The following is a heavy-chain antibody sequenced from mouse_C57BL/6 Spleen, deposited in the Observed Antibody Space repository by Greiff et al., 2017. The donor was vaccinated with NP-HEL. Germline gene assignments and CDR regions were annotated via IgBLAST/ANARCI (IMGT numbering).Heavy chain of an antibody. CDR1: GYTFTSYW. J-gene: IGHJ1*03. CDR3: TRESIEPPTRRYFDV. D-gene: IGHD6-1*01. CDR2: IYPGNSDT. V-gene: IGHV1-5*01. Sequence: VQLQQSGTVLARPGASVKMSCKTSGYTFTSYWMHWVKQRPGQGLEWIGAIYPGNSDTSYNQKFKGKAKLTAVTSASTAYMELSSLTNEDSAVYYCTRESIEPPTRRYFDVWGTGTTVTVSS.